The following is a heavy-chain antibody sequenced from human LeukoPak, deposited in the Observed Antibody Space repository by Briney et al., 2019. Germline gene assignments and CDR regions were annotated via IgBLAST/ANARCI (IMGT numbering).Heavy chain of an antibody. CDR1: GFTFSSYS. J-gene: IGHJ4*02. D-gene: IGHD4-17*01. Sequence: PGGSLRLSCAASGFTFSSYSMNWVRQAPGKGLEWVPSISSSSSYIYYADSVKGRFTISRDNAKNSLYLQMNSLRAEDTAVYYCARDRWPMTTVTTFDYWGQGTLVTVSS. CDR2: ISSSSSYI. V-gene: IGHV3-21*01. CDR3: ARDRWPMTTVTTFDY.